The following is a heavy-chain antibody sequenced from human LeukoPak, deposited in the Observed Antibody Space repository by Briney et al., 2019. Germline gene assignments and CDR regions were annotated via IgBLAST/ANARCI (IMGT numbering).Heavy chain of an antibody. CDR1: GFTFSSYS. CDR2: ISSSSSYI. D-gene: IGHD6-13*01. V-gene: IGHV3-21*01. CDR3: AREGKQQLVSCYYNYMDV. Sequence: GGSLRLSCAASGFTFSSYSMNWVRQAPGKGLEWVSSISSSSSYIYYAGSVKGRFTISRDNAKNSLYLQMNSLRAEDTAVYYCAREGKQQLVSCYYNYMDVWGKGTMVTVSS. J-gene: IGHJ6*03.